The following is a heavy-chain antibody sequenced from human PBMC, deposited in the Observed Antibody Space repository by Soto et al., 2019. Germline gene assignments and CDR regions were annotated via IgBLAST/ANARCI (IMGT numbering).Heavy chain of an antibody. V-gene: IGHV3-11*05. Sequence: QVQLVESGGGLVKPGGSLRLSCAASGFTFSDYYMNWIRQAPGKGLEWISYISSSSIYTNYADSVKGRFTISRDNAKNSLYLQLSSLRAEDTAVYYCARDGTTVTTLPIDYWGQGTLVTVSS. D-gene: IGHD4-17*01. CDR3: ARDGTTVTTLPIDY. CDR2: ISSSSIYT. CDR1: GFTFSDYY. J-gene: IGHJ4*02.